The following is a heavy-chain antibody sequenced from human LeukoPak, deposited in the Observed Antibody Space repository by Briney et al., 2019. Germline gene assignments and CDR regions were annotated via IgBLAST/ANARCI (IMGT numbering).Heavy chain of an antibody. V-gene: IGHV4-39*02. CDR1: GESIRSSNYF. CDR2: IFYTGAT. J-gene: IGHJ5*02. CDR3: ARRSTSRFDP. Sequence: SETLSLTCNVSGESIRSSNYFWGWVRQPPGKGLEWLGKIFYTGATDYNPSLESRITMSIDTSKNDFSLDLASVTAADTGVYYCARRSTSRFDPWGQGTLVTVSS. D-gene: IGHD2-2*01.